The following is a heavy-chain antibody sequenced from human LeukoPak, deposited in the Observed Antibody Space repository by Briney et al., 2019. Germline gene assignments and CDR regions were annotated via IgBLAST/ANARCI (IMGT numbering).Heavy chain of an antibody. J-gene: IGHJ4*02. V-gene: IGHV4-34*01. CDR2: INHSGST. CDR3: ARDQESPFDY. CDR1: GVSFSGYY. Sequence: SETLSLTCAVYGVSFSGYYWSWIRQPPGKGLEWIGEINHSGSTNYNPSLKSRVTISVDASKNQFSLKLSSVTAADTAVYYCARDQESPFDYWGQGTLVTVSS.